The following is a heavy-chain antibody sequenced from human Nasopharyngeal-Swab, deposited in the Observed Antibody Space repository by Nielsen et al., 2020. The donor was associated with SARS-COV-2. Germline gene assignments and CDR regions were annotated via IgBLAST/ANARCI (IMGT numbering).Heavy chain of an antibody. CDR1: GYTLTELS. D-gene: IGHD3-10*01. CDR2: FDPEDGET. CDR3: ARDQFFSYYGSGSYGLDV. V-gene: IGHV1-24*01. J-gene: IGHJ6*02. Sequence: ASVKVSCKVSGYTLTELSMHWVRQAPGKGLEWMGGFDPEDGETIYAQKFQGRVTMTEDTSTDTAYMELSSLRSEDTAVYYCARDQFFSYYGSGSYGLDVWGQGTTVTVSS.